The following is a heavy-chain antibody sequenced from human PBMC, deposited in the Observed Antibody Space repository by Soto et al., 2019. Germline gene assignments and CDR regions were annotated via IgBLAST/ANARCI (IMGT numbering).Heavy chain of an antibody. Sequence: QVQLVESGGGVVQPGRSLRLSCAASGFRIRRPVMPWVRRAPGKGLEWVAVIAYDGSNRWYADSAKGRFTISRDNSKNTVYLQMSSLRGEDTAVYYCARDLQAGTDNVNWFAPWGQGTLVTVSS. J-gene: IGHJ5*02. V-gene: IGHV3-30*03. D-gene: IGHD1-1*01. CDR2: IAYDGSNR. CDR3: ARDLQAGTDNVNWFAP. CDR1: GFRIRRPV.